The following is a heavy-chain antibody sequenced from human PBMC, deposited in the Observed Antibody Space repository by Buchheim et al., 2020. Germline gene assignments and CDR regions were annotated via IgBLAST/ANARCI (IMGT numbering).Heavy chain of an antibody. D-gene: IGHD3-10*01. CDR2: INSDGSRT. CDR3: ARARGGYYFDD. Sequence: EVQLVESGGGLVQPGGSLRLSCAASGFSCSSYWMHWVRQAPGKGLVWVSRINSDGSRTTYADSVKGRFTISRVNAENTLYLQMHSLRAEDTAVYHCARARGGYYFDDWGQGTL. V-gene: IGHV3-74*01. J-gene: IGHJ4*02. CDR1: GFSCSSYW.